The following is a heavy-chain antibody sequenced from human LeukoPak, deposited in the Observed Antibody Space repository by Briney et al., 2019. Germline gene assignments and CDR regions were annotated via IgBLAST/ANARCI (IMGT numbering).Heavy chain of an antibody. D-gene: IGHD6-13*01. J-gene: IGHJ5*02. Sequence: SVRVPCKASGGTFSSYSISWVRQAPGEGLEWMGGITPILDRTKYAQKFLGRVTITADKSTSTAYMELSSLTSDDTAIYYCARVLGYSRTTNWCDPWGQGTLVTVSS. V-gene: IGHV1-69*10. CDR3: ARVLGYSRTTNWCDP. CDR1: GGTFSSYS. CDR2: ITPILDRT.